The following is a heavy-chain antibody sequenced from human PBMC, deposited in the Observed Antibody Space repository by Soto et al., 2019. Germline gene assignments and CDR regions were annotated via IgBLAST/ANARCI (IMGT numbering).Heavy chain of an antibody. CDR3: AITYYDSTGYYDPDPFDI. D-gene: IGHD3-22*01. V-gene: IGHV5-10-1*03. J-gene: IGHJ3*02. CDR2: IDPSDSYT. CDR1: GDSFTNYW. Sequence: EVQLVQSGAEVKKPGESLRISCKVSGDSFTNYWISWVRQMPGKGLEWMGRIDPSDSYTNYSPSFQGHVTISADKSISTAYVQWSSLKASDTAIYYCAITYYDSTGYYDPDPFDIWGQGTMVTVSS.